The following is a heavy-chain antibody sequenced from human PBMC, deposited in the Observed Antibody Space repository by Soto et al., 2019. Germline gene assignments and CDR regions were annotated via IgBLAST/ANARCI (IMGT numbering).Heavy chain of an antibody. D-gene: IGHD5-12*01. CDR1: GFTFSNAW. J-gene: IGHJ6*02. CDR3: TTEDSGYDLCPYYYYGMDV. V-gene: IGHV3-15*07. CDR2: IKSKTDGGTT. Sequence: EVQLVESGGGLVKPGWSLRLSCAASGFTFSNAWMKWVRQAPGKGLEWVGRIKSKTDGGTTDYAAPVKGRFTISRDDSKNPLYLQMNSLKSEDTAVYYCTTEDSGYDLCPYYYYGMDVWGQGTTVTVSS.